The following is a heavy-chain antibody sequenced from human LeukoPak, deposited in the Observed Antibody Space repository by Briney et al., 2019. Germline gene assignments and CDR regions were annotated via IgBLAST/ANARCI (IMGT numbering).Heavy chain of an antibody. Sequence: GGSLRLSCAASGFTFRSYGMSWVRQAPGKGLEWVSAISGSGGSTDYADSVKGRFTISRDNSKNMVYLQMNSLRAEDTAVYYCARVIKQWLVRGGFDYWGQGTLVTVSS. CDR1: GFTFRSYG. J-gene: IGHJ4*02. D-gene: IGHD6-19*01. CDR3: ARVIKQWLVRGGFDY. V-gene: IGHV3-23*01. CDR2: ISGSGGST.